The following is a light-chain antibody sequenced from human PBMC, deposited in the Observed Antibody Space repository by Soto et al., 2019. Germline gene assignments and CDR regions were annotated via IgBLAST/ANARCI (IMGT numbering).Light chain of an antibody. Sequence: NFMLNQPHSVSESPGKTVTISCTRSSGSIASNFVQWYQQRPGSSPTTVIYEDDQRPSGVPDRFSGSIDSSSNSASLTISGLKTEDEADYDCQDYDSSIHVVFGGGTKLTGL. CDR1: SGSIASNF. CDR2: EDD. CDR3: QDYDSSIHVV. V-gene: IGLV6-57*01. J-gene: IGLJ2*01.